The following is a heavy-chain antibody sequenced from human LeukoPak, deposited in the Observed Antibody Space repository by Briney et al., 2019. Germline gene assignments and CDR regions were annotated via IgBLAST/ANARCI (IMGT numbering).Heavy chain of an antibody. CDR3: AGRAVAGPPNWFDP. V-gene: IGHV4-39*07. CDR1: GGSISSSSYY. Sequence: SETPSLTCTVSGGSISSSSYYWGWIRQPPGKGLEWIGSIYYSGSTYHNPSLKSRVTISVDTSKNQFSLKLSSVTAADTAVYYCAGRAVAGPPNWFDPWGQGTLVTVSS. CDR2: IYYSGST. J-gene: IGHJ5*02. D-gene: IGHD6-19*01.